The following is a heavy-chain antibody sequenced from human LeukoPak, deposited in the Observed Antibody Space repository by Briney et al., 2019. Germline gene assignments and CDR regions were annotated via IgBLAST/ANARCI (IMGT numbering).Heavy chain of an antibody. J-gene: IGHJ4*02. Sequence: ASVKVSCKASGYTFTGYYMHWVRQAPGQGLEWMGWINPNSGGTNYAQKFQGRVTMTRDTSISTAYMELSRLRSDDTAVYYCAREAVSITMVRGVIPYFDYWGQGTLVTASS. CDR3: AREAVSITMVRGVIPYFDY. D-gene: IGHD3-10*01. CDR1: GYTFTGYY. CDR2: INPNSGGT. V-gene: IGHV1-2*02.